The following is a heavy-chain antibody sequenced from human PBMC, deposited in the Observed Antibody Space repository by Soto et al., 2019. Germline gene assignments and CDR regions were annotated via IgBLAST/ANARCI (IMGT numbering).Heavy chain of an antibody. Sequence: GGSLRLSCAASGFTFSSYGMHWVRQAPGKGLEWVAVISYDGSNKYYADSVKGRFTISRDNSKNTLYLQMNSLRAEDTAVYYCAKGFTFLGYCSGGSCYSYFDYWGQGTLVTVSS. CDR2: ISYDGSNK. CDR1: GFTFSSYG. J-gene: IGHJ4*02. CDR3: AKGFTFLGYCSGGSCYSYFDY. V-gene: IGHV3-30*18. D-gene: IGHD2-15*01.